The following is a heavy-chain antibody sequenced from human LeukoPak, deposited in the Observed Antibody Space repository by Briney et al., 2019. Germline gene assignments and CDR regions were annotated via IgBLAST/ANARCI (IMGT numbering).Heavy chain of an antibody. CDR2: IYYSGST. CDR1: GGSISSSSYY. D-gene: IGHD5-12*01. J-gene: IGHJ6*03. CDR3: VWLEYYYYVDV. V-gene: IGHV4-39*01. Sequence: SETLSLTCTVSGGSISSSSYYWGWIRQPPGKGLEWIGSIYYSGSTYYNPSLKSRVTISVDTSKNQFSLKLSSVTAADTAVYYCVWLEYYYYVDVWGKGTTVTVSS.